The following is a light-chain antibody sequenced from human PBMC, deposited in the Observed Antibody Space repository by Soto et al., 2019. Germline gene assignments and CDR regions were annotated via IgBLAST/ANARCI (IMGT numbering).Light chain of an antibody. J-gene: IGKJ4*01. CDR1: QGINHD. CDR2: AAS. V-gene: IGKV1-27*01. CDR3: QKYNSVPLT. Sequence: DIQMTQSQSSLSASVGDRVTITCRALQGINHDLAWYQQKPGKDPKLLIYAASTLQSRVPSRYSGSRSGTDFTLTISSLQHEDVATYYCQKYNSVPLTFGGGTQLEIK.